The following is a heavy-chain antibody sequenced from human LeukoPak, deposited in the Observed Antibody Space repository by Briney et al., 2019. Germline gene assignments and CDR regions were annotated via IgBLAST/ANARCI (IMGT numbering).Heavy chain of an antibody. CDR3: ARVVGGSYGYYYYYYMDV. CDR1: GGSFSGYH. D-gene: IGHD1-26*01. CDR2: INHSGSN. J-gene: IGHJ6*03. V-gene: IGHV4-34*01. Sequence: PSETLSLTCAVYGGSFSGYHWSWIRQPPGKGLEWIGEINHSGSNNYNPSLKSGVTISVDTSKNQFSLKLSSVTAADTAVYYCARVVGGSYGYYYYYYMDVWGKGTTVTISS.